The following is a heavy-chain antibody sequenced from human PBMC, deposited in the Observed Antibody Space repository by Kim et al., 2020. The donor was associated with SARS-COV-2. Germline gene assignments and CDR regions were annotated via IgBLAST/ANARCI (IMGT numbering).Heavy chain of an antibody. D-gene: IGHD3-10*02. Sequence: GGSLRLSCAASGFTFSDAWMSWVRQAPGKGLEWVGRLTSKTDGGTTDYAAPVEGRFSISRDDSKNTLYLQMNSLKSEDTAVYYCTTVVGSYVRVLGYWG. CDR1: GFTFSDAW. J-gene: IGHJ4*01. V-gene: IGHV3-15*01. CDR3: TTVVGSYVRVLGY. CDR2: LTSKTDGGTT.